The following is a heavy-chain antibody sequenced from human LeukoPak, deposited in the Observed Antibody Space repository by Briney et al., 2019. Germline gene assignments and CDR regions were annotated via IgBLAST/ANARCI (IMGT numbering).Heavy chain of an antibody. V-gene: IGHV3-53*01. D-gene: IGHD2-2*01. CDR1: GFTVSSKY. J-gene: IGHJ4*02. CDR3: ARGRSSTSCYGFDY. CDR2: IYSGGST. Sequence: GGSLRLSCAASGFTVSSKYMSWVRQAPGKGLEWVSVIYSGGSTYYADSVKGRFTISRDNSKNTLYLQMNSLRAEDTAVYYCARGRSSTSCYGFDYWGQGTLVTVSS.